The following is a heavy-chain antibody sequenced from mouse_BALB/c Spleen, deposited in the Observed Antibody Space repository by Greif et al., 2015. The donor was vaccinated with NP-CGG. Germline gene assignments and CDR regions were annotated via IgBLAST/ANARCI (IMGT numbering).Heavy chain of an antibody. CDR3: ANYRYDYYAMDY. V-gene: IGHV1S56*01. J-gene: IGHJ4*01. Sequence: QVQLQQPGPELVKPGASVRISCKASGYTFTSYYIHWVKQRPGQGLEWIGWIYPGNVNTKYNEKFKGKATLTADKSSSTAYMQLSSLTSEDSAVYFCANYRYDYYAMDYWGQGTSVTVSS. CDR1: GYTFTSYY. CDR2: IYPGNVNT. D-gene: IGHD2-14*01.